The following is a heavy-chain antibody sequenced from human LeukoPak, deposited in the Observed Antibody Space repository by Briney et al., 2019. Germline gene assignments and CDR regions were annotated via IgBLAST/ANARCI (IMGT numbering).Heavy chain of an antibody. V-gene: IGHV4-38-2*01. CDR1: GYSISSGYY. CDR2: IYHSGST. CDR3: ARWVGATTRYFDY. J-gene: IGHJ4*02. Sequence: PSETLSLTCAVSGYSISSGYYWGWIRQPPGKGLEWIGSIYHSGSTYYNPSLKSRVTISVDTSKNQFSLKLSSATAADTAVYYCARWVGATTRYFDYWGQGTLVTVSS. D-gene: IGHD1-26*01.